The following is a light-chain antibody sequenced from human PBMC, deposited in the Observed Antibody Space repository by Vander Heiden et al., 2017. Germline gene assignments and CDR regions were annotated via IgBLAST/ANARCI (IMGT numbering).Light chain of an antibody. CDR3: QERSDWPVT. J-gene: IGKJ5*01. CDR2: DAS. V-gene: IGKV3-11*01. Sequence: EIVLTQSPATLSLSPGERATLSCRASQSVSSYLAWYQQKPGQAPRLLIYDASNRATGIPARFSGSGSRTDFTLTMRSLEPEDFAVYYSQERSDWPVTFGQGTRLEIK. CDR1: QSVSSY.